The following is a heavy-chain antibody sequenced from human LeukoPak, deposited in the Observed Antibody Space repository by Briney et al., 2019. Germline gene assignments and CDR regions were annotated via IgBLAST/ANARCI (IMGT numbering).Heavy chain of an antibody. D-gene: IGHD2-15*01. CDR1: GYTFTGYY. J-gene: IGHJ5*02. CDR2: INPNSGGT. V-gene: IGHV1-2*06. CDR3: ARGYCSGGSCYSVENWFDP. Sequence: GASVKVSYKAAGYTFTGYYMFWVRQAPGQGLEWMGRINPNSGGTNYAQKFQGRVTMTRDTSISTAYMELSRLRSDDTAVYYCARGYCSGGSCYSVENWFDPRGQGTLVTVSS.